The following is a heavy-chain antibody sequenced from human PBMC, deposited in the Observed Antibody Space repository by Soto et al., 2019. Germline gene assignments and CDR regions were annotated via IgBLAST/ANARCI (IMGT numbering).Heavy chain of an antibody. CDR3: AKVRRFGELRSLY. CDR2: IGVSGDTT. Sequence: EVQLLESGGGLVQPGGSLRLSCAASGFTFSSYAMSWVRQAPGKGLEWVSAIGVSGDTTYYADSVKGRFTISRDNSKNTLYLQMGSLRAEKTAVYYCAKVRRFGELRSLYWGQGTLVTVSS. J-gene: IGHJ4*02. CDR1: GFTFSSYA. V-gene: IGHV3-23*01. D-gene: IGHD3-10*01.